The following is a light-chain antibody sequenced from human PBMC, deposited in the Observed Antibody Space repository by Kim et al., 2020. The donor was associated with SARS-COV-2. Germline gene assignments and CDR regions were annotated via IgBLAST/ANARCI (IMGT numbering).Light chain of an antibody. CDR3: QQYDSSPFT. Sequence: SPGERGTLSCRASQGVSNSYLAWYQQKPGQAPRLLVYGASRRATGIPDRFSGSGSGTDFTLTISRVEPEDFAVYYCQQYDSSPFTFGPGTKVDIK. CDR2: GAS. V-gene: IGKV3-20*01. CDR1: QGVSNSY. J-gene: IGKJ3*01.